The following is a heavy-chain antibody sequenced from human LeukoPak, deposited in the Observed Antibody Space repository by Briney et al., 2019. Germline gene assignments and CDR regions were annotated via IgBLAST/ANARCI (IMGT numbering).Heavy chain of an antibody. CDR3: ASPFYCNSTTCYDS. D-gene: IGHD2-2*01. J-gene: IGHJ4*02. V-gene: IGHV4-39*07. CDR1: GGSLSSSTYC. Sequence: SETLSLTCTVSGGSLSSSTYCWAWIRQTPGRGLEWIGTFFYGGSTSYIPSLKSRVTISLDRSKNQFSLKLTSVTAADTAVYYCASPFYCNSTTCYDSWGQGTLVTVSS. CDR2: FFYGGST.